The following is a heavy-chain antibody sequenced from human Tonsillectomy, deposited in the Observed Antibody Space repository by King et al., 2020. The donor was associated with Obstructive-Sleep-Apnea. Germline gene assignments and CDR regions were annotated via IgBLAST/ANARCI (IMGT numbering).Heavy chain of an antibody. J-gene: IGHJ4*02. CDR2: IYYSGST. Sequence: QLQESGPGLVKPSETLSLTCTVSGGSISSNSYWGWIRQPPGKGLEWIGQIYYSGSTYYNPSPKSRVTLSVDTSKNRFSLELNSETAADTAVYYCARADRDIAMGLFDYWGQGTLVTVSS. D-gene: IGHD5-18*01. CDR3: ARADRDIAMGLFDY. CDR1: GGSISSNSY. V-gene: IGHV4-39*07.